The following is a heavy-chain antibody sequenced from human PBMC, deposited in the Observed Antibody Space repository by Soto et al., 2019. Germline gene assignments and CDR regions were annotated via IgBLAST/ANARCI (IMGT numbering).Heavy chain of an antibody. CDR1: GGSIINYY. Sequence: SETLCLTWTVAGGSIINYYWSWILQPPGKGLEWIGYIYYSGSTNYNPSLKSRVTISVDTSKNQFSLKLSSVTAADTAVYYCARQEWFGEPSLAYWGQGTLVTVSS. D-gene: IGHD3-10*01. V-gene: IGHV4-59*08. CDR3: ARQEWFGEPSLAY. J-gene: IGHJ4*02. CDR2: IYYSGST.